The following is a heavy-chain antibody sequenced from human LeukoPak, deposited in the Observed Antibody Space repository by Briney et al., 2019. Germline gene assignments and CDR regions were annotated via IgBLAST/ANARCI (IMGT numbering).Heavy chain of an antibody. J-gene: IGHJ3*02. CDR2: IYHSGST. Sequence: SETPSLTCSVSGGSIISYYWSWIRQPPGKGLEWIGYIYHSGSTYYNPSLKSRVTISVDRSKNQFSLKLSSVTAADTAVYYCARAYTPGDPYAFDIWGQGTTVPVFS. CDR3: ARAYTPGDPYAFDI. CDR1: GGSIISYY. V-gene: IGHV4-59*12. D-gene: IGHD7-27*01.